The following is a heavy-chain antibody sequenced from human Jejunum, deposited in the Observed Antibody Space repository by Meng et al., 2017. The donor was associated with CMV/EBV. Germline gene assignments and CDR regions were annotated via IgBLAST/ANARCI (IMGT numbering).Heavy chain of an antibody. D-gene: IGHD3-22*01. Sequence: QVPLQESGPGLVTPSXXLSLTCTVPGDSINSGPYYWSWVRQPAGQGLEWIGRVGTTGFTHYNPSLKSRVTISVDTSKSQFSLKLTSVTAAVTAVYYCARGYDTNGYGAHSFDSGGQGTLVTVSS. CDR1: GDSINSGPYY. V-gene: IGHV4-61*02. CDR2: VGTTGFT. J-gene: IGHJ4*02. CDR3: ARGYDTNGYGAHSFDS.